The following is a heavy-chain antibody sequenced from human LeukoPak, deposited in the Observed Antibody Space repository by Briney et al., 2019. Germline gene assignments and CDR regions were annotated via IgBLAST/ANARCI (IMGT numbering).Heavy chain of an antibody. J-gene: IGHJ4*02. Sequence: GASVKVSCKVSGYTLTELSMHWVRQAPGKGLEWMGGFDPEDGETIYAQKFQGRVTMTEDTSTDTAYMELSSLRSEDTAVYYCATACSSTSCYAMVFDYWGQGTLVTVSS. V-gene: IGHV1-24*01. CDR2: FDPEDGET. CDR1: GYTLTELS. CDR3: ATACSSTSCYAMVFDY. D-gene: IGHD2-2*01.